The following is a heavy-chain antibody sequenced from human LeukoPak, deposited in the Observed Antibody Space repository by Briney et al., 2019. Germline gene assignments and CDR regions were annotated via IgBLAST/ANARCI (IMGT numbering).Heavy chain of an antibody. CDR3: ARDLPDQMLYDSSGYYDY. J-gene: IGHJ4*02. D-gene: IGHD3-22*01. CDR2: IWYDGSNK. Sequence: GGSLRLSCAASGFTFSSYGMHWVRQAPGKGRERVADIWYDGSNKYYADSVKGRFTISRDNSKTTLYLQMNSLRAEDTAVYYCARDLPDQMLYDSSGYYDYWGQGTLVTVSS. CDR1: GFTFSSYG. V-gene: IGHV3-33*01.